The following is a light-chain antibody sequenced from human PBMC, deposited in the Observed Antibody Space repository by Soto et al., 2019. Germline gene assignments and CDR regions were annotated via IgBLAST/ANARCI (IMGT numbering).Light chain of an antibody. V-gene: IGKV3-11*01. J-gene: IGKJ2*01. Sequence: EIVLTQSPATLSLSPGERATLSCRASQSVSSYLAWHQQRPGQAPRLLIYDASNRATGIPARFSGSGSGTDFTLTISSLEPEDFAVYYCQQRSNWPPYTFGQGTKVAIK. CDR1: QSVSSY. CDR2: DAS. CDR3: QQRSNWPPYT.